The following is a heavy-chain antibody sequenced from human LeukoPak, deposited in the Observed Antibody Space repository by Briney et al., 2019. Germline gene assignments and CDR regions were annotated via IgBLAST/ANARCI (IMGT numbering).Heavy chain of an antibody. CDR2: IYTSGST. CDR1: GGSISSGSYY. CDR3: ARNNGGSSWPSNWFDP. V-gene: IGHV4-61*02. J-gene: IGHJ5*02. D-gene: IGHD6-13*01. Sequence: PSETLSLTCTVSGGSISSGSYYWSWIRQPAGKGLEWIGRIYTSGSTNYNPSLKSRVTISVDTSKNQFSLKLSSVTAADTAVYYCARNNGGSSWPSNWFDPWGQGTLVTVSS.